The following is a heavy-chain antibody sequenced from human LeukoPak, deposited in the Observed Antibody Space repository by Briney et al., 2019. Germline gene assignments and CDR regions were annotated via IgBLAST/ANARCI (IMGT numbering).Heavy chain of an antibody. CDR2: INHSGST. CDR3: AREIVGATQGAFDI. D-gene: IGHD1-26*01. Sequence: PSETLSPTCAVYGGSFSGYYWSWIRQPPGKGLEWIGEINHSGSTNYNPSLKSRVTMSVDTSKNQFSLKLSSVTAADTAVYYCAREIVGATQGAFDIWGQGTMVTVSS. J-gene: IGHJ3*02. CDR1: GGSFSGYY. V-gene: IGHV4-34*01.